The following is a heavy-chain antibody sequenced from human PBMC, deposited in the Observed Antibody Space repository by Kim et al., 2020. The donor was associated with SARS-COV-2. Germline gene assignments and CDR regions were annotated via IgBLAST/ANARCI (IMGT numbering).Heavy chain of an antibody. D-gene: IGHD6-6*01. V-gene: IGHV1-24*01. CDR3: ATAVALVARKYYFDY. J-gene: IGHJ4*02. Sequence: QKFQGRVTMTEDTSTDTAYMGLSSLRSEDTAVYYCATAVALVARKYYFDYWGQGTLVTVSS.